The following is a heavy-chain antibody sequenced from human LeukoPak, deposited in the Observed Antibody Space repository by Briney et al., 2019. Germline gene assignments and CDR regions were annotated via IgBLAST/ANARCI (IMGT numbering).Heavy chain of an antibody. Sequence: ASVKVSCKASGYTFTSYGVSWVRQAPGQGLEWMGWISGYNGHANYAQKLQGRVTMTTDTSTSTAYMELRSLRSDDTAVYYCARDAGRSGSYRTDYYPFDYWGQGTLVTVSS. V-gene: IGHV1-18*01. CDR3: ARDAGRSGSYRTDYYPFDY. D-gene: IGHD1-26*01. CDR1: GYTFTSYG. CDR2: ISGYNGHA. J-gene: IGHJ4*02.